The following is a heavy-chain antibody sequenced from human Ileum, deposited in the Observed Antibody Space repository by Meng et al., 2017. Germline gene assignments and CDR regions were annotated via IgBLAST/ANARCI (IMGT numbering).Heavy chain of an antibody. CDR3: ALEGRDELTTLYSSAMDV. D-gene: IGHD4/OR15-4a*01. CDR1: GSTFSLYW. Sequence: GESLKISCAGSGSTFSLYWIHWVRQVPGQGLEWVALINHEGTKTTYADSVKGRFTISRDNAKNMLYLEMNSLSDEDTALYYCALEGRDELTTLYSSAMDVWGQGTMVTVSS. J-gene: IGHJ6*02. CDR2: INHEGTKT. V-gene: IGHV3-74*01.